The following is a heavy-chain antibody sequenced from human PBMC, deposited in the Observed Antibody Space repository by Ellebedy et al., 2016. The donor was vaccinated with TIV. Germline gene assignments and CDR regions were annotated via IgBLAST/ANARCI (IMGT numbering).Heavy chain of an antibody. CDR1: GFTFSAFS. CDR2: IRQDGSEK. D-gene: IGHD1-14*01. J-gene: IGHJ4*02. V-gene: IGHV3-7*01. CDR3: ARSTTWPSNFDS. Sequence: GESLKISCAASGFTFSAFSMSWVRQASGKGLEWVANIRQDGSEKFYVDSVKGRFTISRDNAEKSLYLQMNSLRVDDTSVYYCARSTTWPSNFDSWGQGTLVTVSS.